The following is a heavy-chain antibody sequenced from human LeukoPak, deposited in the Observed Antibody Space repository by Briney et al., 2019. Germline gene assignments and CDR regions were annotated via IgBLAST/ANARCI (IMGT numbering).Heavy chain of an antibody. J-gene: IGHJ4*02. CDR1: GFPFSNYW. CDR3: VRDRGYSTFDY. Sequence: PPGGSLRLSCAGSGFPFSNYWMAWVRQAPGKGLEWVANMKEDGGEINYVDSVKGRFTISRDNAKNSLDLQMNSLRVDDTAVYYCVRDRGYSTFDYWGQGTLVIVSS. V-gene: IGHV3-7*01. D-gene: IGHD4-23*01. CDR2: MKEDGGEI.